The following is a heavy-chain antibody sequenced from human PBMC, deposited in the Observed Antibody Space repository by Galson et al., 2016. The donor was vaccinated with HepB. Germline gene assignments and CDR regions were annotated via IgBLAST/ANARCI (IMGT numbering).Heavy chain of an antibody. CDR1: GYTLTELS. D-gene: IGHD3-22*01. CDR2: FDPEDGET. CDR3: ATRLPFYYDNSGYIPPDS. J-gene: IGHJ4*02. Sequence: SVKVSCKVSGYTLTELSMHWVRQAPGKGLEWMGSFDPEDGETIYAQKLQGRITMTEDTSTDTAYMELSSLRSEDTSVYYCATRLPFYYDNSGYIPPDSWGQGTLVTVSS. V-gene: IGHV1-24*01.